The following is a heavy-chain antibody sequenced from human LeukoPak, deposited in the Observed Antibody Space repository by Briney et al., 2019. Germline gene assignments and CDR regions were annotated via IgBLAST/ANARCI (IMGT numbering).Heavy chain of an antibody. D-gene: IGHD4/OR15-4a*01. CDR1: GFTVTDNY. CDR3: ALSWANGASIAY. V-gene: IGHV3-66*01. J-gene: IGHJ4*02. Sequence: GGPLRLSCAASGFTVTDNYIYWVRQPPGKGLEWVSVIFSGGNTYYANSVKGRFTISRDKSKSTLYLQMNSLGAEDTAVYYCALSWANGASIAYWGQGTLVTVSS. CDR2: IFSGGNT.